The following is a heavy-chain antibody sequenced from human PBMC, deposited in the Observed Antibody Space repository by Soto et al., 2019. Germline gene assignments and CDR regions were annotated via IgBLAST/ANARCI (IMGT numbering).Heavy chain of an antibody. CDR3: ARLGPTTVPTSYFTGNYNGMDV. CDR2: IYYSGST. Sequence: PSETLSLTCTVSGGSIISGDYYWIWIRQPPGKGLEWIGYIYYSGSTYYNPSLRSRLTISVDTSKNQFSLKLSSVTAADTAVYCCARLGPTTVPTSYFTGNYNGMDVWGQGTTVTVSS. D-gene: IGHD4-17*01. CDR1: GGSIISGDYY. J-gene: IGHJ6*02. V-gene: IGHV4-30-4*01.